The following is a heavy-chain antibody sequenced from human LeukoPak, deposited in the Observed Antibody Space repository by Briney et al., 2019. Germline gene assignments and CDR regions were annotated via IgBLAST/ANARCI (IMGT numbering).Heavy chain of an antibody. Sequence: GGSLRLSCAASGFTFSNYAMSWVRQAPGKGLEWVSTISNTGSDTYYADSVKGRFTISRDNAKNSLYLQMNSLRAEDTAVYYCARDLYYGSRFFDIWGQGTMVTVSS. D-gene: IGHD3-10*01. CDR3: ARDLYYGSRFFDI. J-gene: IGHJ3*02. V-gene: IGHV3-21*01. CDR2: ISNTGSDT. CDR1: GFTFSNYA.